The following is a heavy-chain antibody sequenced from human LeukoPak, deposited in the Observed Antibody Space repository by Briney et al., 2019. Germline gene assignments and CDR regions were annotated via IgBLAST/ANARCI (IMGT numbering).Heavy chain of an antibody. J-gene: IGHJ6*02. CDR1: GYTFTSYD. Sequence: ASVKVSCKASGYTFTSYDINWVRQATGQGLEWMGWMNPNSGNTGYAQKFQGRVTMTRNTSISTAYMKLSSLRSEDTAVYYCARGYCSSTSCRYYYYYGMDVWGQGTTVTVSS. V-gene: IGHV1-8*01. CDR2: MNPNSGNT. D-gene: IGHD2-2*01. CDR3: ARGYCSSTSCRYYYYYGMDV.